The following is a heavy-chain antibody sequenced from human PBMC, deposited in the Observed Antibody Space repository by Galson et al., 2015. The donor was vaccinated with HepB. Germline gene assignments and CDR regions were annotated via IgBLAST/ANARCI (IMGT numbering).Heavy chain of an antibody. V-gene: IGHV1-24*01. CDR1: GYTLTELS. Sequence: SVKVSCKVSGYTLTELSMHWVRQAPGKGLEWMGGFDPEDGETIYAQKFQGRVTMTEDTSTDTAYMELSSLRSEDTAVYYCARDPIVVVPAAIKINYYYGMDVWGQGTTVTVSS. CDR3: ARDPIVVVPAAIKINYYYGMDV. CDR2: FDPEDGET. J-gene: IGHJ6*02. D-gene: IGHD2-2*01.